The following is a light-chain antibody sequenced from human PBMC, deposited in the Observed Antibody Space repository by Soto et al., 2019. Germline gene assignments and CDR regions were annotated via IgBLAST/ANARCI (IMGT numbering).Light chain of an antibody. Sequence: EIVLTQSPGTLSLSPGARATLSCRASQSVSNNYLAWYQQKPGQAPRRRIFGASGRATGIPDRFSGSGSGTDFTLTISRLEPEDFAVYYRQQYGTSPTFGQGTKVEIK. V-gene: IGKV3-20*01. J-gene: IGKJ1*01. CDR3: QQYGTSPT. CDR1: QSVSNNY. CDR2: GAS.